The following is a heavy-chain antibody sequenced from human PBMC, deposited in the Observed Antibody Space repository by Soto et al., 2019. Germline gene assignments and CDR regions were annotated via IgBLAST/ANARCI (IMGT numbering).Heavy chain of an antibody. CDR1: GYTFTIKG. CDR2: ISPDNGNT. J-gene: IGHJ6*02. V-gene: IGHV1-18*01. Sequence: QVQLVQSGGEVKKPGASVKVSCKASGYTFTIKGINWVRQAPGQGLEWMGWISPDNGNTNYAQKLQGRVTMTTDTSTSTAYMELRSLRSDDTAVYYCARALGYSGYAGMDVWGQGTTVTVSS. CDR3: ARALGYSGYAGMDV. D-gene: IGHD5-12*01.